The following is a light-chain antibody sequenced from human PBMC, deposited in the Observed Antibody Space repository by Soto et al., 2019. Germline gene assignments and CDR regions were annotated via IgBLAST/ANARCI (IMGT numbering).Light chain of an antibody. J-gene: IGKJ1*01. CDR2: AAS. CDR3: QQYGSSPQT. Sequence: DIQMTQSPSSVSASVGDRVTITCRASQGISSWLAWYQQKPGKAPKLLIYAASSLQSGVPSRFSGIGSGTGFTLTISRLEPEDFAVYYCQQYGSSPQTFGQGTKVDI. CDR1: QGISSW. V-gene: IGKV1-12*01.